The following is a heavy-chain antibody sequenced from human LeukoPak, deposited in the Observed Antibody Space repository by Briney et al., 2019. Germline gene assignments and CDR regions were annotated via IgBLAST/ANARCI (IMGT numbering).Heavy chain of an antibody. CDR3: ARDLGNSGYDYYSAFYY. J-gene: IGHJ4*02. D-gene: IGHD5-12*01. Sequence: GASVKVSCKASGGTFSSYAISWVRQAPGQGLEWMGGIIPIFGTANYAQKFQGRVTITADESTSTAHMELSSLRSEDTAVYYCARDLGNSGYDYYSAFYYWGQGTLVTVSS. CDR2: IIPIFGTA. CDR1: GGTFSSYA. V-gene: IGHV1-69*13.